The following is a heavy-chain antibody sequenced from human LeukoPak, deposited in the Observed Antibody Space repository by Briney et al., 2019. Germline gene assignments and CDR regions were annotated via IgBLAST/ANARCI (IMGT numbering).Heavy chain of an antibody. CDR2: IYSGGST. J-gene: IGHJ4*02. CDR1: GFTVSSNY. Sequence: GGSLRLSCAASGFTVSSNYMSWVRQAPGKGLEWVSVIYSGGSTYYADSVKGRFTISRGNSKNTLYLQMNSLRAEDTAVYYCAAKYYYDSSGYHYWGQGTLVTVSS. D-gene: IGHD3-22*01. V-gene: IGHV3-66*01. CDR3: AAKYYYDSSGYHY.